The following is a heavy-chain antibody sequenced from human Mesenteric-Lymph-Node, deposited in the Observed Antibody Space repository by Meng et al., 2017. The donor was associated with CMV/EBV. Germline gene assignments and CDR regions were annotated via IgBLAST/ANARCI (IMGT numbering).Heavy chain of an antibody. CDR2: INSDGSTT. J-gene: IGHJ4*02. D-gene: IGHD1-26*01. Sequence: GESLKISCAASGFTFSGYWMYWVRQAPGKGLVWVSRINSDGSTTTYADSVKGRITISRDNAKNTLYLEMNSLRVEDTAVYYCARGGSYYVNYWGQGTLVTVSS. CDR3: ARGGSYYVNY. V-gene: IGHV3-74*01. CDR1: GFTFSGYW.